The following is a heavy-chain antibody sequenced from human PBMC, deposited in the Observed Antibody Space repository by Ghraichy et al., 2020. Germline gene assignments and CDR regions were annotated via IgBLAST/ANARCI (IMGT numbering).Heavy chain of an antibody. Sequence: SQTLSLTCAVSGGSISSGGYSWSWIRQPPGKGLEWIGYIYHSGSTYYNPSLKSRVTISVDRSKNQFSLKLSSVTAADTAVYYCARDQGYANNWFDPWGQGTLVTVSS. J-gene: IGHJ5*02. CDR1: GGSISSGGYS. CDR3: ARDQGYANNWFDP. V-gene: IGHV4-30-2*01. D-gene: IGHD1-1*01. CDR2: IYHSGST.